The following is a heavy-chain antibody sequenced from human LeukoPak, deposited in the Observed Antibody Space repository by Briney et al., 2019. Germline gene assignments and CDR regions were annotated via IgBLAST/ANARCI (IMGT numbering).Heavy chain of an antibody. CDR2: VYYSGTT. CDR3: ARGTLYRGWSYYLDF. D-gene: IGHD6-19*01. Sequence: PSETLSLTCTVSYGSISDISYYWGWIRQPPGKALEWIGSVYYSGTTSYNPSLKSRVTISVDMSKNHFSLRLRSVTAADTAMYYCARGTLYRGWSYYLDFWGQGSQVTVSS. V-gene: IGHV4-39*07. J-gene: IGHJ4*02. CDR1: YGSISDISYY.